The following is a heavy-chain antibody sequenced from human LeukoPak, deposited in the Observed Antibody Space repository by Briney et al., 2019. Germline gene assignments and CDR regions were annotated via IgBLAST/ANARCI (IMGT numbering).Heavy chain of an antibody. Sequence: GGSLRLSCAASGFTFSSYGMHWVRQAPGKGLEWVAVISYDGSNKYHADSVKGRFTISRDNSKNTLYLQMNSLRAEDTAVYYCAKGPVGSGWYYFDYWGQGTLVTVSS. V-gene: IGHV3-30*18. CDR3: AKGPVGSGWYYFDY. J-gene: IGHJ4*02. CDR1: GFTFSSYG. D-gene: IGHD6-19*01. CDR2: ISYDGSNK.